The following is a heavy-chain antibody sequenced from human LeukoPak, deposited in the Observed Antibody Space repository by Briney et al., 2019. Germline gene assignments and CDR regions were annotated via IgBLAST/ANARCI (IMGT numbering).Heavy chain of an antibody. J-gene: IGHJ4*02. CDR3: AKDLITMISDY. D-gene: IGHD3-22*01. CDR2: IRYDGSNK. Sequence: GGSLRLSCAASGFTFSSYGMHWVRQAPGKGLEWVAFIRYDGSNKYYADSVKGRFTISRDNSKNTLYLQMNSLRAEDTAVYYCAKDLITMISDYWGQGTLVTVSS. CDR1: GFTFSSYG. V-gene: IGHV3-30*02.